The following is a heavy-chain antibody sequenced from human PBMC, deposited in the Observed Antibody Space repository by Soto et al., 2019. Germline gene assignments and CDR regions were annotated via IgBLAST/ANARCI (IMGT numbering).Heavy chain of an antibody. CDR1: SGSFSGYY. CDR3: ARAPKVSGSSQTRPDF. V-gene: IGHV4-34*01. Sequence: PSETLSFTCSIYSGSFSGYYWSWIRQPPGKGLEWIGEISQSGNTNYSPSLKSRVSISIDTSKKQFSLNLASVSAADTAMYYCARAPKVSGSSQTRPDFWGQGTLVTVSS. CDR2: ISQSGNT. J-gene: IGHJ4*02. D-gene: IGHD6-6*01.